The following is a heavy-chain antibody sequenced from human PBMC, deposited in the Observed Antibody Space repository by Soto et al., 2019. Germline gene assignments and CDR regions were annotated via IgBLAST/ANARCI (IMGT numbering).Heavy chain of an antibody. V-gene: IGHV1-69*06. D-gene: IGHD2-2*01. CDR2: IIPIFGTA. CDR3: ARSSVYCSSTSCLYYFDY. Sequence: SVKVSCKASGGTFSSYAISWVRQAPGQGLEWMGGIIPIFGTANYAQKFQGRVTITADKSTSTAYMELSSLRSEDTAVYYCARSSVYCSSTSCLYYFDYWGQGTLVTVSS. J-gene: IGHJ4*02. CDR1: GGTFSSYA.